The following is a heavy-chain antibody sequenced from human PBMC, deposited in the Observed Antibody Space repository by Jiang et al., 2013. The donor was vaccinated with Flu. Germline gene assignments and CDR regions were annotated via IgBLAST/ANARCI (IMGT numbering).Heavy chain of an antibody. CDR1: GYTFTSYA. V-gene: IGHV7-4-1*02. D-gene: IGHD5-18*01. CDR3: ARDRRDTAMVKGGVDWYFDL. Sequence: QSGSELKKPGASVKVSCKASGYTFTSYAMNWVRQAPGQGLEWMGWINTNTGNPTYAQGFTGRFVFSLDTSVSTAYLQISSLKAEDTAVYYCARDRRDTAMVKGGVDWYFDLWGRGTLVTVSS. J-gene: IGHJ2*01. CDR2: INTNTGNP.